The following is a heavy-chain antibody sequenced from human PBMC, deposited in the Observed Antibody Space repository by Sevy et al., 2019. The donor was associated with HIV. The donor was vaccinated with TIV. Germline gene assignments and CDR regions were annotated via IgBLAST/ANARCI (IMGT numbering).Heavy chain of an antibody. J-gene: IGHJ4*02. D-gene: IGHD2-15*01. CDR2: IYHSGCT. V-gene: IGHV4-38-2*01. CDR3: ARVGGRKGGCSGGSCYSLIFLYYFDY. Sequence: SETLSLTCAVSGYSISSGYYWGWIRQPPGKGLEWIGSIYHSGCTYYNASLKSRVTISVDTSKNQFSLKLSSVTAADTAVYYCARVGGRKGGCSGGSCYSLIFLYYFDYWGQGTLVTVSS. CDR1: GYSISSGYY.